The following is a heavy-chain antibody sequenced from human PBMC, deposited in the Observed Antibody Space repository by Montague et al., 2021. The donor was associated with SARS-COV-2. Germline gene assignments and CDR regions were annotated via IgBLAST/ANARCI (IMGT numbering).Heavy chain of an antibody. Sequence: SETLSLTCAVYGGSFSGYYWTWIRQSPRKGLEWIGEINHSGSTNYNPPLKSRVTISVDTSKNQFSLKLSSVTAADTAVYYCACGEITTRGLIYYYGMDVWGPGTTVTVSS. CDR3: ACGEITTRGLIYYYGMDV. V-gene: IGHV4-34*01. CDR2: INHSGST. CDR1: GGSFSGYY. J-gene: IGHJ6*02. D-gene: IGHD4-11*01.